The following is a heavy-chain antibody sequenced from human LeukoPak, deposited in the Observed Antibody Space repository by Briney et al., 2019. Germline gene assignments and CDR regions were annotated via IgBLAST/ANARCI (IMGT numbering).Heavy chain of an antibody. V-gene: IGHV3-48*02. CDR3: ARTISGSYYY. CDR1: GFTFSNYA. CDR2: ISGSATTI. D-gene: IGHD3-10*01. J-gene: IGHJ4*02. Sequence: PGGSLRLSRAASGFTFSNYAMNWVRQAPGKGLEWASYISGSATTIYYADSVKGRFTISRDNAKNSLYLQMNSLRDEDTAVYYCARTISGSYYYWGQGTLVTVSS.